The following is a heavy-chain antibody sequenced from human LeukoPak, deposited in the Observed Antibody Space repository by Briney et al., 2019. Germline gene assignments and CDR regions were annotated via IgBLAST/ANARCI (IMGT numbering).Heavy chain of an antibody. CDR1: GFTFGSYW. Sequence: GGSLRLSCAASGFTFGSYWMSWVRQAPGKGLEWVANTKQDGSEKYYVDSVKGRVTISRDNAKNSLSLKMNSLRAEDTAVYYRARTYGDYVDYYYGMDVWGQGTTVTVSS. D-gene: IGHD4-17*01. CDR2: TKQDGSEK. J-gene: IGHJ6*02. CDR3: ARTYGDYVDYYYGMDV. V-gene: IGHV3-7*01.